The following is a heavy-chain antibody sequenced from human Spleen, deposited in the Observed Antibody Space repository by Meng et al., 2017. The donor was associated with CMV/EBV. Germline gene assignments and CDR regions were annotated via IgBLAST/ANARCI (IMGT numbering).Heavy chain of an antibody. Sequence: LSCAVYGGSFSGYYWSWIRQHPGKGLEWIGHIYHSGSTYYNPSLKRRVTISVDTSENQFSLKLRSVTAADTAVYYCARDQGSSDYYYYGMDVWGQGTTVTVSS. V-gene: IGHV4-34*09. CDR3: ARDQGSSDYYYYGMDV. D-gene: IGHD6-6*01. J-gene: IGHJ6*02. CDR1: GGSFSGYY. CDR2: IYHSGST.